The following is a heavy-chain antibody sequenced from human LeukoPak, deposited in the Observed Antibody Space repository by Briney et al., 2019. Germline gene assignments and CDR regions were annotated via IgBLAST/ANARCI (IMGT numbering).Heavy chain of an antibody. CDR2: ISAYNGNT. J-gene: IGHJ5*02. D-gene: IGHD6-19*01. Sequence: GASVKVSCKASGYTFTSYGISWVRQAPGQGLEWMGWISAYNGNTNYAQKLQGRVTMTTDTSTSTAYMELRSLRSDDTAVYYCARERVSRYSRGWYLFNWFDPWGQGTLVTVSS. CDR3: ARERVSRYSRGWYLFNWFDP. V-gene: IGHV1-18*01. CDR1: GYTFTSYG.